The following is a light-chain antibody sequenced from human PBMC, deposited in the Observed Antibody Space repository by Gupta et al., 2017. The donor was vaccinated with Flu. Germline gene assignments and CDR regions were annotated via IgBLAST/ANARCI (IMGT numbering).Light chain of an antibody. Sequence: DIQLPPSPSFLSASVGDRVTITCRASQGISSYLAWYQQKPGKAPKLLIYAASTLQSGVPSRFSGSGSGTEFTLTISSLQPEDFATYYCQQLDSYPPGITFGQGTRLDIK. CDR3: QQLDSYPPGIT. V-gene: IGKV1-9*01. CDR1: QGISSY. J-gene: IGKJ5*01. CDR2: AAS.